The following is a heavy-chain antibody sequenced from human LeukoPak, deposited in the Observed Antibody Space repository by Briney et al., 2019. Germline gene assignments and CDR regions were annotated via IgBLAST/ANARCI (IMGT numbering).Heavy chain of an antibody. CDR2: IYSGGST. D-gene: IGHD3-16*01. CDR3: ARDHRFGEFDP. Sequence: GGSLRLSCAASGFTVSSNYMSWVRQAPGKGLEWVSVIYSGGSTYYADSVKGRFTVSRHNSKNTLYLQMNSLRAEDTAVYYCARDHRFGEFDPWGQGTLVTVSS. V-gene: IGHV3-53*04. J-gene: IGHJ5*02. CDR1: GFTVSSNY.